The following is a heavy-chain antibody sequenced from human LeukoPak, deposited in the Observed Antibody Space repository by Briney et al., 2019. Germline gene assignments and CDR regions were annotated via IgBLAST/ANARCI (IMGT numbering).Heavy chain of an antibody. V-gene: IGHV3-23*01. Sequence: GSLRLSCSASGXTFRNYAMSWVRQAPGKGLEWVSGISVSGDNTKYADSVKGRFTISRDNSKNTLYLQMNSLRAEDTAVYYCAKDGGILTGYYLYNWFDPWGQGTLVTVSS. CDR3: AKDGGILTGYYLYNWFDP. CDR2: ISVSGDNT. D-gene: IGHD3-9*01. CDR1: GXTFRNYA. J-gene: IGHJ5*02.